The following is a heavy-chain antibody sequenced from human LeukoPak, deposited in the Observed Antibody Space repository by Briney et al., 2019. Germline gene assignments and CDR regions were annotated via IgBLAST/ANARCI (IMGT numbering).Heavy chain of an antibody. CDR3: AKNFGYYYDSSGYYFPPVDY. J-gene: IGHJ4*02. Sequence: PGGSLRLSCAASTFTFSSYGMHWVRQAPGKGLEWVAVISYDGSNKYYADSVKGRFTISRDNSKNTLYLQMNSLRAEDTAVYYCAKNFGYYYDSSGYYFPPVDYWGQGTLVTVSS. CDR1: TFTFSSYG. CDR2: ISYDGSNK. V-gene: IGHV3-30*18. D-gene: IGHD3-22*01.